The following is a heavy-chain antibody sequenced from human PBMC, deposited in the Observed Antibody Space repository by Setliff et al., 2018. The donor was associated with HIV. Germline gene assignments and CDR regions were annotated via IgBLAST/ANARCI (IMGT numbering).Heavy chain of an antibody. CDR2: ITYDGSRI. V-gene: IGHV3-30*07. J-gene: IGHJ6*03. Sequence: GGSLRLSCGASGFTFKTFAMHWVRQAPGKGLEWVSVITYDGSRISYADSVKGRFTISRDNAKNSLYLQMSSLRAEDTAVYYCARDPSAGANLYYYVDVWGKGTTVTVSS. CDR3: ARDPSAGANLYYYVDV. D-gene: IGHD1-26*01. CDR1: GFTFKTFA.